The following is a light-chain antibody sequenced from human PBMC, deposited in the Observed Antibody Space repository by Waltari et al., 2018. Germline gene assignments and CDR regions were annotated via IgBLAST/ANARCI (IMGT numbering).Light chain of an antibody. V-gene: IGLV4-69*01. Sequence: QLVLTQSPSASASLGASVKLTCTLSSGHFNFAIPWHQQQPEKGPRFLMKLRSDGSHSKGDGIPDRFSGSSSGAERYLTISSLQSEDEADYYCQTWGTGIQVFGGGTKLTVL. CDR2: LRSDGSH. CDR3: QTWGTGIQV. J-gene: IGLJ2*01. CDR1: SGHFNFA.